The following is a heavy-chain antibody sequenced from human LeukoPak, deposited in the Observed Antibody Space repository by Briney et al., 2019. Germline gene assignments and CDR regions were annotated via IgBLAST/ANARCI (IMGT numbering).Heavy chain of an antibody. V-gene: IGHV3-66*03. D-gene: IGHD3-22*01. CDR3: ARPSYYDSSGAPDY. CDR1: GLTGSHNY. CDR2: IHTSGDT. Sequence: GGSLRLSCAASGLTGSHNYVSWVRQAPGKGLEWVSAIHTSGDTCYADSVKGRFTISRDTSKNTLYLQMNSLRAEDTAVYYCARPSYYDSSGAPDYWGQGTLVTVSS. J-gene: IGHJ4*02.